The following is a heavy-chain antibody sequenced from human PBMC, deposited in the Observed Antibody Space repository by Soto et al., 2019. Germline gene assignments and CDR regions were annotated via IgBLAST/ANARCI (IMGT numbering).Heavy chain of an antibody. D-gene: IGHD3-22*01. CDR1: GGSISSSNL. V-gene: IGHV4-4*02. J-gene: IGHJ5*02. Sequence: PSETLSLTCAVSGGSISSSNLWSGVRQPPGKGLEWIGEIYHSGSTNYNPSLKSRVTISVDKSKNQFSLKMSSVTAADTAVYYCARVPHYYDSSGYLDPWGQGTLVTVSS. CDR2: IYHSGST. CDR3: ARVPHYYDSSGYLDP.